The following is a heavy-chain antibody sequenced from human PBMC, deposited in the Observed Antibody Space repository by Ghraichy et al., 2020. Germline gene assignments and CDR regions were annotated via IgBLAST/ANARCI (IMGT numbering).Heavy chain of an antibody. CDR3: ARVGLGKAPDY. D-gene: IGHD7-27*01. Sequence: LSLTCAASGFTFSSYSMNWVRQAPGKGLEWVSSISSSSSYIYYADSVKGRFTISRDNAKNSLYLQMNSLRAEDTAVYYCARVGLGKAPDYWGQGTLVTVSS. CDR1: GFTFSSYS. V-gene: IGHV3-21*01. CDR2: ISSSSSYI. J-gene: IGHJ4*02.